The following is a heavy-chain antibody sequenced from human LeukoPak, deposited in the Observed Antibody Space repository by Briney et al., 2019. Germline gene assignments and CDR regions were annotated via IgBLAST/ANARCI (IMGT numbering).Heavy chain of an antibody. CDR1: GFSLSTSGVG. J-gene: IGHJ4*02. Sequence: ESGPTLVKPTQTLTLTCTFSGFSLSTSGVGVGWIRQPPGKALEWLALIYWDDDKRYSPSLKSRLTITKDTSKNQVVLTMTNMDPVDTATYYCAQGGYYYDSSGYFDYWGQGTLVTVSS. V-gene: IGHV2-5*02. CDR3: AQGGYYYDSSGYFDY. D-gene: IGHD3-22*01. CDR2: IYWDDDK.